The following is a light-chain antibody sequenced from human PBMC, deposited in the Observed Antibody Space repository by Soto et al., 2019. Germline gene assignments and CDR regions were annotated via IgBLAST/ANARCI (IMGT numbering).Light chain of an antibody. J-gene: IGKJ1*01. CDR3: KQYNSYSWT. CDR1: QSIVTY. Sequence: DIQMTQSPSSLSASVGDRVTITCRASQSIVTYLNWYQQKPGKAPKLLIYDASSLESGVQSRFSGSGSGTGFTLTIRSLQPDDFATYYCKQYNSYSWTFGQGTKVDI. CDR2: DAS. V-gene: IGKV1-5*01.